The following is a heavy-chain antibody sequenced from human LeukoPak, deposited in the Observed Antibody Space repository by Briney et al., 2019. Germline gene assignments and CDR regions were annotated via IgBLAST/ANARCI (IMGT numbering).Heavy chain of an antibody. Sequence: PGGSLRLSCAASGFTVSSNYMSWVRQAPGKGLEWVSVIYSGGSTYYADSVKGRFTISRDNSKNTLYLQMNSLRAEDTAVYYCARDRSAEIVATKDDAFDIWGQGTMVTVSS. D-gene: IGHD5-12*01. J-gene: IGHJ3*02. CDR3: ARDRSAEIVATKDDAFDI. CDR1: GFTVSSNY. V-gene: IGHV3-66*02. CDR2: IYSGGST.